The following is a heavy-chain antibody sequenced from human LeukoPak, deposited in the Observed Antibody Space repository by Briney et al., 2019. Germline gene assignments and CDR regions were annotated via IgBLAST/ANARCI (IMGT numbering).Heavy chain of an antibody. CDR1: GFTFSDYG. J-gene: IGHJ4*02. CDR2: ISYDGTNK. CDR3: ARDPCISCYSDY. V-gene: IGHV3-30*03. Sequence: PGGSLRLSCAASGFTFSDYGMHWVRQAPGKGLEWVAVISYDGTNKYYVDSVKGRFTITRDNAKNTLYLQMNSLRAEDTAVYYGARDPCISCYSDYWGQGTLVTVSS. D-gene: IGHD2-2*02.